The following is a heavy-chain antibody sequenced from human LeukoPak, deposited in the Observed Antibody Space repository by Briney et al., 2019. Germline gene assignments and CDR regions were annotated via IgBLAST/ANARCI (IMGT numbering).Heavy chain of an antibody. D-gene: IGHD6-19*01. CDR3: ARGIAVADPAFDY. V-gene: IGHV1-8*03. J-gene: IGHJ4*02. CDR1: GYTFTGYY. CDR2: MNPDSGNT. Sequence: ASVKVSCKASGYTFTGYYMHWVRQATGQGLEWMGWMNPDSGNTGYAQKFQGRVTITRNTSISTAYMELSSLRSEDTAVYYCARGIAVADPAFDYWGQGTLVTVSS.